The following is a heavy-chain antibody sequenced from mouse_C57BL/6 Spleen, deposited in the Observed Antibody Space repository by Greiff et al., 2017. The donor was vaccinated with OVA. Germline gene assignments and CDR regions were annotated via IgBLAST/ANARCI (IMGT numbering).Heavy chain of an antibody. J-gene: IGHJ1*03. Sequence: QVQLQQPGAELVKPGASVKMSCKASGYTFTSYWITWVKQRPGQGLEWIGDIYPGSGSTNYNEKFKSKATLTVDTSSSTAYMQLSSLTSEDSAVYDCARSPDYDGSSYDYWYFDVWGTGTTVTVSS. CDR2: IYPGSGST. CDR1: GYTFTSYW. D-gene: IGHD1-1*01. CDR3: ARSPDYDGSSYDYWYFDV. V-gene: IGHV1-55*01.